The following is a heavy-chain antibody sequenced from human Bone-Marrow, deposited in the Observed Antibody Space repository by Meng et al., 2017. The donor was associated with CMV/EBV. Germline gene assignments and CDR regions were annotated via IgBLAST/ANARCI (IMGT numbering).Heavy chain of an antibody. J-gene: IGHJ4*02. V-gene: IGHV3-30*02. CDR3: AKLDTVTVNS. CDR2: IRFNGKNE. D-gene: IGHD4-11*01. CDR1: GFTIRDFG. Sequence: GEFLMIYCAASGFTIRDFGMHWVRQAPGKGLEWVAFIRFNGKNEYYADSVRGRFTISRDNSKNTVYLQMSGLKTEDTALYYCAKLDTVTVNSWGQGTQVTVSS.